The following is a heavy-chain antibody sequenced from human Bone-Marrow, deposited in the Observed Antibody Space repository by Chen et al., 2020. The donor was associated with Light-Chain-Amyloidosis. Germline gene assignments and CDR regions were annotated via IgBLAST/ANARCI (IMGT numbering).Heavy chain of an antibody. J-gene: IGHJ4*02. CDR2: IIPILDIA. Sequence: QVQLVQSGAEVTKPGSSVKVSCEASAGTFSSYATSWVRQAPGQGLEWMGRIIPILDIANYGQKFQGGVTITADKSTSTAYMELSSLRSEDTAVYDCAGVTGNPDYWGQGTLVTVSS. CDR3: AGVTGNPDY. V-gene: IGHV1-69*04. CDR1: AGTFSSYA. D-gene: IGHD1-20*01.